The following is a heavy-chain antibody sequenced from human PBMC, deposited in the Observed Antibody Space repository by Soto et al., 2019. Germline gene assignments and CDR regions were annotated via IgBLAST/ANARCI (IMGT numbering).Heavy chain of an antibody. D-gene: IGHD2-21*01. CDR2: LSTDGSLK. CDR3: AKRGNCGDRNCYYIDY. J-gene: IGHJ4*02. CDR1: GFTFSNYG. V-gene: IGHV3-30*18. Sequence: QVQLVDSGGGVVQPRESLRLSCAASGFTFSNYGMHWVRQAPGKGLEWVAALSTDGSLKYYVDSVKGRFTISRDNSKNTLYLQMNSLRAEDTAVYFCAKRGNCGDRNCYYIDYWGRGTLVTVSS.